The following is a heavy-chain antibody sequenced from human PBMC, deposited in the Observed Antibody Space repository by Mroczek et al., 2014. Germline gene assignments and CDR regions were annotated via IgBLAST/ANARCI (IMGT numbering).Heavy chain of an antibody. Sequence: QVQLVQSGGGVVQPGRSLRLSCAASGFTFSSYGMHWVRQAPGKGLEWVAVIWYDGSNKYYADSVKGRFTISRDNSKNTLYLQMNSLRAEDTAVYYCARDGNYYDSSGYPTPGAFDIWGQGTMVTVSS. J-gene: IGHJ3*02. D-gene: IGHD3-22*01. CDR3: ARDGNYYDSSGYPTPGAFDI. V-gene: IGHV3-33*01. CDR1: GFTFSSYG. CDR2: IWYDGSNK.